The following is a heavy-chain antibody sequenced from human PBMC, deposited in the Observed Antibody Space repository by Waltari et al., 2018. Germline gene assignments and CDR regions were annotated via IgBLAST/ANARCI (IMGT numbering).Heavy chain of an antibody. V-gene: IGHV3-48*03. D-gene: IGHD3-10*01. J-gene: IGHJ4*02. CDR3: AREQFYNSGIQGSAFDY. CDR2: IGRSGDIM. Sequence: EVQLVESGGGLIQPGGSLRLYCAASGFTFSSSEVNWVRQAPGKGLEWVSYIGRSGDIMFFADSVRGRFTISRDNAKNSLYLQMNSLRVEDTAVYYCAREQFYNSGIQGSAFDYWGQGTLVTVSS. CDR1: GFTFSSSE.